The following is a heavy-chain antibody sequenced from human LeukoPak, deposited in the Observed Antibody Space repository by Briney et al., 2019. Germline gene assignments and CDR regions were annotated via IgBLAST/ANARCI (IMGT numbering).Heavy chain of an antibody. D-gene: IGHD2-21*01. CDR3: AWTRWGLYDY. CDR2: ISSSGSTI. CDR1: GFTFSSYW. Sequence: GGSLRLSCAASGFTFSSYWMSWVRQAPGKGLEWVSYISSSGSTIYYADSVKGRFTISRDNAKNSLYLQMNSLRAEDTAVYYCAWTRWGLYDYWGQGTLVTVSS. V-gene: IGHV3-48*04. J-gene: IGHJ4*02.